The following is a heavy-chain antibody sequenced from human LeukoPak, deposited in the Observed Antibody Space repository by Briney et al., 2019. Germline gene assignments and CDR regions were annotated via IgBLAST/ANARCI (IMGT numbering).Heavy chain of an antibody. CDR3: AKVYSANWSPYYFDS. CDR2: IYYSGNT. CDR1: GAPIITYY. D-gene: IGHD1-1*01. J-gene: IGHJ4*02. Sequence: SETLSLTCTVSGAPIITYYWSWIRQPPGKGLEWIGYIYYSGNTYYNPSLQSRVTISVDTSKNQFSLKLTSVTAADTAMYYCAKVYSANWSPYYFDSWGQGTLVTVSS. V-gene: IGHV4-59*01.